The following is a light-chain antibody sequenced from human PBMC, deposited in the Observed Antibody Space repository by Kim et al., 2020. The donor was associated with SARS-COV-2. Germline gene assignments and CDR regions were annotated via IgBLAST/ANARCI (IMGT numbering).Light chain of an antibody. CDR2: DVT. CDR3: SSYTSSSTVI. V-gene: IGLV2-14*03. J-gene: IGLJ2*01. Sequence: GPSITISCPGTSSDVGRYNYVAWYQQPPGKVPKFMIYDVTKPPSGVSNRFSGSKSGHTASLTISGLQAEDEADYYCSSYTSSSTVIFGGGTQLTVL. CDR1: SSDVGRYNY.